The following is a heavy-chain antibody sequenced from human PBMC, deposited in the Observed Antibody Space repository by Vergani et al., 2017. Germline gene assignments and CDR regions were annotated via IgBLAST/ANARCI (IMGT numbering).Heavy chain of an antibody. CDR3: ARDRGYYDSSGYIPLDFDY. CDR2: INTKTGNP. J-gene: IGHJ4*02. Sequence: QVQLVQSGSELKKPGASVKVSCKTSGYTLTSYAMNWVRQAPGQGLEWMGWINTKTGNPTYAQGFTGRFVFSLDTPVRTAYLQISSLKAEDTAVYYCARDRGYYDSSGYIPLDFDYWGQGILVTVSS. CDR1: GYTLTSYA. D-gene: IGHD3-22*01. V-gene: IGHV7-4-1*02.